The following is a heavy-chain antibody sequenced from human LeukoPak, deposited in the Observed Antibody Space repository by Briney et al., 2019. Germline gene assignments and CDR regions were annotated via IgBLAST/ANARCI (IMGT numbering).Heavy chain of an antibody. CDR1: GGSFSGYY. CDR3: ARGPWFSGDIVLVVYAIKGGSFDY. CDR2: INHSGST. J-gene: IGHJ4*02. V-gene: IGHV4-34*01. D-gene: IGHD2-8*02. Sequence: SETLSLTCAVYGGSFSGYYWSWIRQPPGKGLEWIGEINHSGSTNYNPSLKSRVTISVDTSKNQFSLKLSSVTAADTAVYYCARGPWFSGDIVLVVYAIKGGSFDYWGQGTLVTVSS.